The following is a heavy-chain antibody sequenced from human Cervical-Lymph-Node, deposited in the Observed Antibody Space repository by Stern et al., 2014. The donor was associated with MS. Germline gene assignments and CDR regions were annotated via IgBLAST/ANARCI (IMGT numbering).Heavy chain of an antibody. J-gene: IGHJ4*02. Sequence: QLVQSGAEVKTPGSSVKVSCEASGGSFSMDSISWVRQAPGQGLEWMGGLTPMFGTSNYAQTFQGRVPVTADVSTSTAYMELTSLRSEDTAVYFCARDQGGIADSWGQGTLVIVSS. CDR2: LTPMFGTS. CDR3: ARDQGGIADS. D-gene: IGHD6-13*01. CDR1: GGSFSMDS. V-gene: IGHV1-69*01.